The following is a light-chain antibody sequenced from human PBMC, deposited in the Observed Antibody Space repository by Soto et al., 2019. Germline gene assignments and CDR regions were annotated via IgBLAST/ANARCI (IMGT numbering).Light chain of an antibody. CDR1: QSIDRW. V-gene: IGKV1-5*03. CDR2: KTS. J-gene: IGKJ2*01. CDR3: QQYSGLLYT. Sequence: DIQMTQSPSTLSASVGDRVTITCRASQSIDRWLAWYQQKPGKAPKLLIYKTSSLENEDPSRFSGSGSGTEFTLTISSLQPDDFATYYCQQYSGLLYTFGQGTKLEIK.